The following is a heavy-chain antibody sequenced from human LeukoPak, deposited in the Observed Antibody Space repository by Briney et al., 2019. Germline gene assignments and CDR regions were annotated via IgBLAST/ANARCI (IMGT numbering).Heavy chain of an antibody. Sequence: GESLKISCKGSGYSFTTYWIGWVRQMPGKGLEWMGIIYPGDSDTRYSPSFQGQVTISADKSISTAYLQWSSLKASDTAMYYCARARYCSGGSCYAEYWGQGTLVTVSS. CDR2: IYPGDSDT. CDR3: ARARYCSGGSCYAEY. CDR1: GYSFTTYW. D-gene: IGHD2-15*01. V-gene: IGHV5-51*01. J-gene: IGHJ4*02.